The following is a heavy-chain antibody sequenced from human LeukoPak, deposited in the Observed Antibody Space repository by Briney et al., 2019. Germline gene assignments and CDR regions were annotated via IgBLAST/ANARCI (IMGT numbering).Heavy chain of an antibody. CDR3: ASEYCSGGNCYFDY. J-gene: IGHJ4*02. D-gene: IGHD2-15*01. CDR1: EYSFATYW. V-gene: IGHV5-51*01. Sequence: KSGESLKISCKGSEYSFATYWICWVRQMPGQGLEWMGIIFPGDSDTRYSPSFQGQVTISADKSISTAYLQWSSLKASDTAIYYCASEYCSGGNCYFDYWGQGTLVTVSS. CDR2: IFPGDSDT.